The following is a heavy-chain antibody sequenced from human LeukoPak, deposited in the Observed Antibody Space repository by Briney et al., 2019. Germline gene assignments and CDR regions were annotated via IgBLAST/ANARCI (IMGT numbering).Heavy chain of an antibody. CDR3: ATPGGQWLVPEYFQH. CDR2: INPSGGST. D-gene: IGHD6-19*01. CDR1: GYNFTTYF. V-gene: IGHV1-46*01. Sequence: ASVKVSCKASGYNFTTYFIHWVRQAPGQGLEWMAGINPSGGSTKYAQNFQGRITVTRDTSTSTVYMELNSLRSEDTAVYYCATPGGQWLVPEYFQHWGQGTLVTVSS. J-gene: IGHJ1*01.